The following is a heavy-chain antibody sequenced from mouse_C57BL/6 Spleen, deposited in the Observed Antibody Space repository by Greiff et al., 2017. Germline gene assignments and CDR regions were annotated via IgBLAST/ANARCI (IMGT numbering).Heavy chain of an antibody. CDR2: IYPGDGDT. CDR1: GYAFSSYW. J-gene: IGHJ2*01. V-gene: IGHV1-80*01. CDR3: AKSENYGNSYDFDY. Sequence: QVQLQQSGAELVKPGASVKISCKASGYAFSSYWMNWVKQRPGKGLEWIGQIYPGDGDTNYNGKFKGKATLTADKSSSTAYMQLSSLTSEDSAVSVCAKSENYGNSYDFDYWGQGTTVTVSS. D-gene: IGHD1-1*01.